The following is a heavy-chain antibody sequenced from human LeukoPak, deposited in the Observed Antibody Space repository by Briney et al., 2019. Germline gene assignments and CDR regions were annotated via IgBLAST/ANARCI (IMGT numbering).Heavy chain of an antibody. CDR2: IWYDGSNK. Sequence: GGSLRLCCAASGFTFSSYGMHWVRQAPGKGLEWVAVIWYDGSNKYYADSVKGRFTISRDNSKNTLYLQMNSLRAEDTAVYYCARGRTSGGSPVGWFDPWGQGTLVTVSS. CDR3: ARGRTSGGSPVGWFDP. V-gene: IGHV3-33*01. CDR1: GFTFSSYG. J-gene: IGHJ5*02. D-gene: IGHD2-15*01.